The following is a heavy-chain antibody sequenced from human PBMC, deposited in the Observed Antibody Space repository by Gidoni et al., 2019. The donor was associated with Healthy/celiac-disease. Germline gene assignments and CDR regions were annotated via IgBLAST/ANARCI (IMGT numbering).Heavy chain of an antibody. Sequence: QVQLVQSGAEVKKPGSSVKVSCKASGGTFSSYAISWVRQAPGQGLEWMGGIIPIFGTANYAQKFQGRVTITADKSTSTAYMELSSLRSEDTAVYYCARDLRGYSGYEQNWFDPWGQGTLVTVSS. D-gene: IGHD5-12*01. CDR3: ARDLRGYSGYEQNWFDP. CDR2: IIPIFGTA. CDR1: GGTFSSYA. J-gene: IGHJ5*02. V-gene: IGHV1-69*06.